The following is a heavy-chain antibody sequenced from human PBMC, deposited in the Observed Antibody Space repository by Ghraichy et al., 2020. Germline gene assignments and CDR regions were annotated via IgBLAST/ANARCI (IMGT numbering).Heavy chain of an antibody. Sequence: ASVKVSCKASGYTFTGYYMHWVRQAPGQGLEWMGRINPNSGGTNYAQKFQGRVTMTRDTSISTAYMELSRLRSDDTAVYYCAREDYSNYSGQYKGFDHWGQGTLVTVSS. CDR3: AREDYSNYSGQYKGFDH. D-gene: IGHD4-11*01. CDR1: GYTFTGYY. CDR2: INPNSGGT. J-gene: IGHJ5*02. V-gene: IGHV1-2*06.